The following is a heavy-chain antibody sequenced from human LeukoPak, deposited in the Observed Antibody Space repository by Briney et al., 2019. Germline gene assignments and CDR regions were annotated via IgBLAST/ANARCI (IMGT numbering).Heavy chain of an antibody. D-gene: IGHD3-9*01. V-gene: IGHV3-7*01. CDR3: ATHDFLTGYPYFDY. CDR2: IKQDGSQQ. J-gene: IGHJ4*02. Sequence: GSLRLSCAASGFILGRYWMSWVRQAPGKGLEWVANIKQDGSQQYYVDSMKGRFTISRDNTKNSLYLQMNILGVEDTAVYYCATHDFLTGYPYFDYWGQGTLVTVSS. CDR1: GFILGRYW.